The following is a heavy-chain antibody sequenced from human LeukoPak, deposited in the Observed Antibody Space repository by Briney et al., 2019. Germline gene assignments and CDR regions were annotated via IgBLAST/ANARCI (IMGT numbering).Heavy chain of an antibody. CDR2: IDPEDGQV. CDR3: ARVTGLLQLDY. V-gene: IGHV1-69-2*01. CDR1: GYTFKDYN. Sequence: VKISCKASGYTFKDYNMHWVQQAPGKGIEWMGRIDPEDGQVIYGETFRGRVTISADTSEDTIHMELTSLTSDDTAMYFCARVTGLLQLDYWGQGPLVTVSS. D-gene: IGHD1-26*01. J-gene: IGHJ4*02.